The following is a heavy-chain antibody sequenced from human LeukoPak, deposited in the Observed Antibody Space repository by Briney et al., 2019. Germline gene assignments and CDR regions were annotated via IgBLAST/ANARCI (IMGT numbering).Heavy chain of an antibody. Sequence: SETLSLTCTVSGYSISSGYYWGWIRQPPGKGLEWIGSIYHSGSTYHNPSLKSRVTISVDTSKNQFSLKLSSVTAADTAVYYCAKQGPERYPYSIDFWGQGTLVTVSS. D-gene: IGHD2-15*01. V-gene: IGHV4-38-2*02. J-gene: IGHJ4*02. CDR1: GYSISSGYY. CDR3: AKQGPERYPYSIDF. CDR2: IYHSGST.